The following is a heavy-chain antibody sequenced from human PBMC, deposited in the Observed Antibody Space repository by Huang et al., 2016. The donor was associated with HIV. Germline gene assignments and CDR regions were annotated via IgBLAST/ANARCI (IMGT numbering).Heavy chain of an antibody. V-gene: IGHV3-30*02. J-gene: IGHJ3*01. CDR2: IRADGGDK. Sequence: QVHLVESGGGVVQPGGSLKLSCAASGFIFSSHGMDWVRQAPGKGLGGGAFIRADGGDKYYAESVKGRFTISRDNYKNTLYLQMNSLRAEDTAVYYCAKDRRLASGAFDVWGQGTMVIVSS. CDR1: GFIFSSHG. CDR3: AKDRRLASGAFDV.